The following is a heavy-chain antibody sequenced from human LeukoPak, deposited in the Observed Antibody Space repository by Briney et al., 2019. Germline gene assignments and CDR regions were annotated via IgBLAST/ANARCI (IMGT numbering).Heavy chain of an antibody. J-gene: IGHJ4*02. CDR3: ARDFGARGWFDY. CDR1: GFTFSSYS. D-gene: IGHD6-19*01. V-gene: IGHV3-48*01. CDR2: ISSTSSTV. Sequence: GGSLRLSCAASGFTFSSYSMNWVRQAPGKGLEWVSYISSTSSTVYYADSVKGRFTISRDNAKNSLYLQMNSLRAEDTAVFYCARDFGARGWFDYWGQGTLVTVSS.